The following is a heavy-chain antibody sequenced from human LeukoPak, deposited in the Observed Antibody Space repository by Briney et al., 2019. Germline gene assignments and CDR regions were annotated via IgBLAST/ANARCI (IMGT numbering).Heavy chain of an antibody. CDR2: IYYSGST. V-gene: IGHV4-59*01. CDR3: ARVGEQLALYYMDV. D-gene: IGHD6-13*01. Sequence: PSETLSLTCTVSGGSISSYYWSWIRQPPGKGLEWIGYIYYSGSTNYNPSLKSRVTISVDTSKNQFSLKLSSVTAADTAVYYCARVGEQLALYYMDVWGKGTTVTVS. CDR1: GGSISSYY. J-gene: IGHJ6*03.